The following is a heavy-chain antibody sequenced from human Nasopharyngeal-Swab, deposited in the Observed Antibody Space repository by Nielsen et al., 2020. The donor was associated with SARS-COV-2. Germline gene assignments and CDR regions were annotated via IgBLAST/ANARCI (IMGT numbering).Heavy chain of an antibody. CDR1: GGSISSSNW. D-gene: IGHD3-3*01. CDR2: IYHSGST. CDR3: ARHVRSITIFGVVTDYGMDV. J-gene: IGHJ6*02. V-gene: IGHV4-4*02. Sequence: SCAVSGGSISSSNWWSWVRQPPGKGLEWIGEIYHSGSTNYNPSLKSRVTISVDKSKNQFSLKLSSVTAADTAVYYCARHVRSITIFGVVTDYGMDVWGQGTTVTVSS.